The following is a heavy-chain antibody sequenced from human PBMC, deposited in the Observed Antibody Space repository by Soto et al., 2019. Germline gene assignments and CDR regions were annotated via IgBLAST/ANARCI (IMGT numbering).Heavy chain of an antibody. D-gene: IGHD3-3*01. Sequence: PSETLSLTCAVSGYSISSGYYWGWIRQPPGKGLERIGSIYHSGSTYYNPSLKSRVTISVDTSKNQFSLKLSSVTAADTAVYYCARVYYDFWSRYYFDYWGQGTLVTVLL. CDR3: ARVYYDFWSRYYFDY. V-gene: IGHV4-38-2*01. J-gene: IGHJ4*02. CDR1: GYSISSGYY. CDR2: IYHSGST.